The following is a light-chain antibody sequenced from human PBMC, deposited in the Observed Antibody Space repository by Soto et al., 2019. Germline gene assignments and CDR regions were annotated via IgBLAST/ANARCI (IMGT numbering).Light chain of an antibody. V-gene: IGLV2-14*01. CDR1: SSDVGGYNY. Sequence: QSALTQPASVSGSPGQSITISCTGTSSDVGGYNYVSWYQQHPGKAPKLMIYEVSNRPSGVSNRFSGSKSGSTASLTISGLQAEDEADYYCSSYTTSSTVWAFGGGTKLTVL. J-gene: IGLJ3*02. CDR3: SSYTTSSTVWA. CDR2: EVS.